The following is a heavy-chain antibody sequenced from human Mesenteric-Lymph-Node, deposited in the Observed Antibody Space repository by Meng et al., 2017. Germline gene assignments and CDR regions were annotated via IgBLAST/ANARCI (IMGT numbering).Heavy chain of an antibody. CDR1: GFTFSSYS. V-gene: IGHV3-21*01. J-gene: IGHJ4*02. D-gene: IGHD3-22*01. CDR3: ARVRLYYVGPLDY. CDR2: ISSSSSYI. Sequence: GGSLRLSCAASGFTFSSYSMNWVRQAPGKGLEWVSSISSSSSYIYYADSVKGRFTISRDNAKNSLYLQMNSLRAEDTAVYYCARVRLYYVGPLDYWGQGTLVTVSS.